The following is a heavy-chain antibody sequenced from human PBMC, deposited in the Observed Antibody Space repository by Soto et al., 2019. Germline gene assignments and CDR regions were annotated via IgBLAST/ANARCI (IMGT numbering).Heavy chain of an antibody. J-gene: IGHJ4*02. Sequence: SETLSLTCTVSGDSIGTTHSCWAWIRQSPGKGLEWIGNIHYSGSTYYMPSLRSRVTLSVDTSKNQFSLRLTSVTAEDTAVYYCARHEGNGNVWPLDYWGQGSLVTVSS. D-gene: IGHD2-8*01. V-gene: IGHV4-39*01. CDR2: IHYSGST. CDR1: GDSIGTTHSC. CDR3: ARHEGNGNVWPLDY.